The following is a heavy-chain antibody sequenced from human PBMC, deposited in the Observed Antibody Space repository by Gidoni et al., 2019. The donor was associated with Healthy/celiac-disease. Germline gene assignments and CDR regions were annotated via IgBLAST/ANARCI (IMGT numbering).Heavy chain of an antibody. CDR1: GFTVSSDA. CDR2: ISGSGGST. J-gene: IGHJ4*02. D-gene: IGHD3-10*01. V-gene: IGHV3-23*01. Sequence: EVQLLESGGGLVQPGGSLRLSCAASGFTVSSDAMSWVRQAPGKGLEWVSAISGSGGSTYYADSVKGRFTISRANSTHTLYLQMNSLRAEDTAVYYCAKFNTMVRGVTRYFDYWGQGTLVTVSS. CDR3: AKFNTMVRGVTRYFDY.